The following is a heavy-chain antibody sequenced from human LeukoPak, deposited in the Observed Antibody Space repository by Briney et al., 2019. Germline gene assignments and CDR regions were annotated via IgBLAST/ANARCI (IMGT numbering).Heavy chain of an antibody. J-gene: IGHJ6*04. CDR2: ISSTSYYI. CDR1: GFTFASYS. CDR3: AELGITMIGGV. Sequence: GGSLRLSCAASGFTFASYSMNWVRQAPGKGLEWVSSISSTSYYIFYGDSMKGRFTISRDNAKNSLYLQMNSLRAEDTAVYYCAELGITMIGGVWGKGTTVTISS. V-gene: IGHV3-21*01. D-gene: IGHD3-10*02.